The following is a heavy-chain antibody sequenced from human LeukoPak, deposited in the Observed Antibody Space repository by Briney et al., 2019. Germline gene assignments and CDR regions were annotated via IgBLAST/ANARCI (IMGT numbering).Heavy chain of an antibody. CDR3: ASGPRDGYNLD. V-gene: IGHV1-69*04. CDR1: GGTFSSYA. D-gene: IGHD5-12*01. Sequence: ASVKVSCKASGGTFSSYAISWMRQAPGQGLEWMGRIIPILGIANYAQKFQGRVTITADKSTSTAYMELSSLRSEDTAVYYCASGPRDGYNLDWGQGTLVTVSS. J-gene: IGHJ4*02. CDR2: IIPILGIA.